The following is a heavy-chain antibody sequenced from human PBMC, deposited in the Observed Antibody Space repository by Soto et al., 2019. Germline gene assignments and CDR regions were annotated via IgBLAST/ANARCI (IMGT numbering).Heavy chain of an antibody. Sequence: QVQLVQSGAEVKKPGSSVKVSCKASGGTFSSYAISWVRQAPGQGLEWMGGIIPIFGTANYAQKFQGRVTITADESTSTAYRELSSLRSEDTAVYYCARPRFGYLAAAPNIFDYWGQGSLLTVSS. CDR3: ARPRFGYLAAAPNIFDY. CDR1: GGTFSSYA. J-gene: IGHJ4*02. D-gene: IGHD6-13*01. V-gene: IGHV1-69*12. CDR2: IIPIFGTA.